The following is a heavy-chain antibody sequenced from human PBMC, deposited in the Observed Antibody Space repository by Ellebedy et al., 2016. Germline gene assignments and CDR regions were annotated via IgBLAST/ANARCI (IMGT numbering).Heavy chain of an antibody. Sequence: GGSLRLXXAASGFTVSSNDMNWVRQAPGKGLEWVSLIYTTGATYYADSVKGRFTISRDNSKKTLFLQMTSLGADDTAVYYCVTRHNGAFDIWGQGTTVTVS. CDR2: IYTTGAT. D-gene: IGHD1-1*01. CDR3: VTRHNGAFDI. J-gene: IGHJ3*02. V-gene: IGHV3-53*01. CDR1: GFTVSSND.